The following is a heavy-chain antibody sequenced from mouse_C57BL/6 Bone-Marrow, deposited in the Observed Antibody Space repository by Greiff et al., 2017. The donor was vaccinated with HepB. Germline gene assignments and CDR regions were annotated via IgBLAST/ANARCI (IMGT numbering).Heavy chain of an antibody. D-gene: IGHD2-3*01. CDR1: GFTFSSYG. CDR3: ASDGYLSYFDY. CDR2: ISSGGSYT. J-gene: IGHJ2*01. V-gene: IGHV5-6*01. Sequence: EVQLVESGGDLVKPGGSLKLSCAASGFTFSSYGMSWVRQTPDKRLEWVATISSGGSYTYYPDSVKGRFTISRDNAKNTLYLQMSSLKSEDTAMYYCASDGYLSYFDYWGQGTTLTVSS.